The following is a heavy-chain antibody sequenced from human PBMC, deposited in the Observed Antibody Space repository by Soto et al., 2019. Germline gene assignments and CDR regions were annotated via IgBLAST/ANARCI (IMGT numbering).Heavy chain of an antibody. J-gene: IGHJ6*02. CDR3: ARDLVYGMDV. D-gene: IGHD2-8*02. V-gene: IGHV4-31*03. Sequence: QVQLQESGPGLVKPSQTLSLTCTVSGGSISSGGYYWSWIRQHPGKGLEWIGYIYYSGSTYYNPSLKSRVTISVDTSKTQISLKLSYVTAVGTAVYYCARDLVYGMDVWGQGTTVTVSS. CDR1: GGSISSGGYY. CDR2: IYYSGST.